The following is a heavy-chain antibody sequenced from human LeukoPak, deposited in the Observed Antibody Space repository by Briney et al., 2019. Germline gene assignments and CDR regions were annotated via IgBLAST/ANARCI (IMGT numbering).Heavy chain of an antibody. CDR3: ARVRYYYGSGSYYPGGAFDP. V-gene: IGHV1-3*01. CDR2: INAGNGNT. D-gene: IGHD3-10*01. CDR1: GYTFTSYA. Sequence: ASVKVSCKASGYTFTSYAMHWVRQAPGQRLEWMGWINAGNGNTKYSQKFQGRVTITRDTSASTAYMELSSLRPEDTAVYYCARVRYYYGSGSYYPGGAFDPWGQGTLVTVSS. J-gene: IGHJ5*02.